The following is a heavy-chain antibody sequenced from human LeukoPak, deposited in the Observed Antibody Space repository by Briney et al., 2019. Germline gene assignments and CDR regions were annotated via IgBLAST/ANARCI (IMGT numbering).Heavy chain of an antibody. J-gene: IGHJ3*02. Sequence: PSETLSLTCTVSGGSISSYYWSWIRQPPGKGLERIGYIYYSGSTNYNPSLKSRVTISVDTSKNQFSLKLSSVTAADTAVYYCARHAVAMVTISAFDIWGQGTMVTVSS. D-gene: IGHD5-18*01. V-gene: IGHV4-59*08. CDR1: GGSISSYY. CDR3: ARHAVAMVTISAFDI. CDR2: IYYSGST.